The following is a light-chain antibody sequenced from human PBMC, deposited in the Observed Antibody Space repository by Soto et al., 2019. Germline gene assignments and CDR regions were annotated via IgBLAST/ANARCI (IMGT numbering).Light chain of an antibody. Sequence: EIVLAQSPGTLSLSPGERATLSCGASQSVTSNYLAWYQQKPGQAPRLLIYGASRRATGIPDRFSGSGSGTDFTLTISRLEPEDFAVYFCQRYGSSPLINFGQGTKVDIK. CDR1: QSVTSNY. CDR2: GAS. V-gene: IGKV3-20*01. CDR3: QRYGSSPLIN. J-gene: IGKJ1*01.